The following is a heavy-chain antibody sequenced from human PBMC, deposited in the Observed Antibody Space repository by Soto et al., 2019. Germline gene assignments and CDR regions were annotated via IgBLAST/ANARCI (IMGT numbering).Heavy chain of an antibody. CDR1: GFTVSSNY. CDR2: IYSGGST. D-gene: IGHD3-16*02. V-gene: IGHV3-53*04. CDR3: GREGGLGDYIWGSYRPQGAFDI. J-gene: IGHJ3*02. Sequence: EVQLVESGGGLVQPGGSLRLSCAASGFTVSSNYMSWVRQAPGKGLEWVSVIYSGGSTYYADSVKGRFTISRHNSKNTLYLQMTSRRAEDTAVYYCGREGGLGDYIWGSYRPQGAFDIWGQGTMVTVSS.